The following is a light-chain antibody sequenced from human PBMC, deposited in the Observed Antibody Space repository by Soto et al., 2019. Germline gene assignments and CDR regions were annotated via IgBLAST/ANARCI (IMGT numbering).Light chain of an antibody. CDR1: LSVYTS. CDR2: DAF. J-gene: IGKJ2*01. Sequence: PSLSVYTSLAWFQQKPGQAPRLLIYDAFNRATGIPARFSGSGSGTDFTLTISSLEPEDFAVYYCQQRSNWYTFGQGTKLEIK. V-gene: IGKV3-11*01. CDR3: QQRSNWYT.